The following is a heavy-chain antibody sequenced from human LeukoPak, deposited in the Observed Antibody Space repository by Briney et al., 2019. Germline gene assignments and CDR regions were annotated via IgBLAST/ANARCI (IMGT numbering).Heavy chain of an antibody. Sequence: PGGSLRLSCAASGFTVSSNYMSWVRQAPGKGLEWVSVIYSGDITYYADSVKGRFTISRDNSKNTVYLQMNSLRAEDTAVYYCASGDYDILTCDYWGQGSLVTVSS. CDR1: GFTVSSNY. D-gene: IGHD3-9*01. CDR3: ASGDYDILTCDY. V-gene: IGHV3-66*01. CDR2: IYSGDIT. J-gene: IGHJ4*02.